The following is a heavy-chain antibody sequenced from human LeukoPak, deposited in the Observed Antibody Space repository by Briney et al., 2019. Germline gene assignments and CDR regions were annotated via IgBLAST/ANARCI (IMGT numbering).Heavy chain of an antibody. V-gene: IGHV1-2*06. Sequence: ASVKVSCKASGYTFTGYHIHWVRQAPGQGLEWMGRINPYSGDTNFAQKFQGRVTMTRDTSITTAYMDLSSLTPDDTAVYFCARDQGSLTRSWYTGYWGQGTHVTVSS. J-gene: IGHJ4*02. CDR2: INPYSGDT. D-gene: IGHD6-13*01. CDR1: GYTFTGYH. CDR3: ARDQGSLTRSWYTGY.